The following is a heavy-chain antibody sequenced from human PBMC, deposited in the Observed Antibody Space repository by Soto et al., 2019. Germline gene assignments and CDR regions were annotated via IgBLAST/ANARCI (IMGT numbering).Heavy chain of an antibody. CDR3: ARHSPDIDWNYQVRNAYYYYMDV. D-gene: IGHD1-7*01. V-gene: IGHV4-39*01. CDR2: IYYSGST. Sequence: SETLSLTCTVSGGSISSSSYYWGWIRQPPGKGLEWIGSIYYSGSTYYNPSLKSRVTISVDTSKNQFSLKLSSVTAADTAVYYCARHSPDIDWNYQVRNAYYYYMDVWGKGTTVTVSS. J-gene: IGHJ6*03. CDR1: GGSISSSSYY.